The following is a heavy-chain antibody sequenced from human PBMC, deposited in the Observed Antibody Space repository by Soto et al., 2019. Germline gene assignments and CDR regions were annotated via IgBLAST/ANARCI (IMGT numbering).Heavy chain of an antibody. CDR2: IVVGSGNT. Sequence: QMQLVQSGPEVKKPGTSVKVSCKASGFTFTSSAMQWVRQARGQRLEWIGWIVVGSGNTNYAQKFQERVTITRDMSTSTAYMELSSLRSEDTAVYYCAADMGLAYCGGDCYSWGQGTLVTVSS. D-gene: IGHD2-21*02. V-gene: IGHV1-58*02. J-gene: IGHJ5*02. CDR3: AADMGLAYCGGDCYS. CDR1: GFTFTSSA.